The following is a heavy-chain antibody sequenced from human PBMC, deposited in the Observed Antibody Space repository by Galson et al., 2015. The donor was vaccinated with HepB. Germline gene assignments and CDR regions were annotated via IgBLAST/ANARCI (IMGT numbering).Heavy chain of an antibody. J-gene: IGHJ4*02. CDR1: GITFSSHW. Sequence: SLRLACAGYGITFSSHWMSWVRQVPGKGLEWVASIRQDGNEKNWVDSVKGRFTISRDNAQNLLNLQMKNLIAEDTAVYYCARPIAASSWADWGQGTLATVSS. CDR3: ARPIAASSWAD. D-gene: IGHD6-13*01. V-gene: IGHV3-7*03. CDR2: IRQDGNEK.